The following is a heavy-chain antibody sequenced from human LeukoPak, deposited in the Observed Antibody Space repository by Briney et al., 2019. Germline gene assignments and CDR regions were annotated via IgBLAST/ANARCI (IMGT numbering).Heavy chain of an antibody. Sequence: SVTLSLTCTVSDVTIYNNYWSWLRQPPGKGLEGIGNVFYSGSTNYNPSLKSRVTISLATSKNQFSLKLTSVTAADTAVYYCASSQWVVPGSHWGQGALVIVSS. V-gene: IGHV4-59*08. J-gene: IGHJ4*02. CDR3: ASSQWVVPGSH. CDR2: VFYSGST. D-gene: IGHD6-19*01. CDR1: DVTIYNNY.